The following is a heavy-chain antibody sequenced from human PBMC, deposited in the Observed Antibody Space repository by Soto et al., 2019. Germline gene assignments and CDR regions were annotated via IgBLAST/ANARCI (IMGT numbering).Heavy chain of an antibody. Sequence: SLRLSCAASGFTFSSYGMHWVRQAPGKGLEWVAVISYDGSNKYYADSVKGRFTISRDNSKNTLYLQMNSLRAEDTAVYYCAKGRYSEWIQIWFYYYGMDVWGQGTTVTVYS. J-gene: IGHJ6*02. CDR2: ISYDGSNK. CDR3: AKGRYSEWIQIWFYYYGMDV. CDR1: GFTFSSYG. D-gene: IGHD5-18*01. V-gene: IGHV3-30*18.